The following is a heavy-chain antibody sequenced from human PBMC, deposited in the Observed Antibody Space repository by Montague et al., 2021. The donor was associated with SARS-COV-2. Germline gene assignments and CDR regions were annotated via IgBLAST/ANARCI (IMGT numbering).Heavy chain of an antibody. CDR2: ITHSGTT. V-gene: IGHV4-34*01. D-gene: IGHD2-15*01. Sequence: SETLSLTCAVYNESFSGNSFSTYYRSWIRQLPGKGLEWIGEITHSGTTHYDPSLESRFSISVDTSQNQFSLRLISVTAADAAVYYCASGLRLCNGGSCYFAWFDIWGQGTPVTVSS. CDR1: NESFSGNS. J-gene: IGHJ5*02. CDR3: ASGLRLCNGGSCYFAWFDI.